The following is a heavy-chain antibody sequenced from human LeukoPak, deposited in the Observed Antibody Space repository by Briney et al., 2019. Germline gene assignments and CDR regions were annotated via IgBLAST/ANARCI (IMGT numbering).Heavy chain of an antibody. D-gene: IGHD3-3*01. CDR1: GFTFSSYA. V-gene: IGHV3-23*01. Sequence: PGGSLRLSCAASGFTFSSYAMSWVRQAPGKGLEWVSAISGSGGSTYYADSVKGRFTISRDNSKNTLYLQMNSLKTEDTAVYYCTTGPDFWSGYYFDYWGQGTLVTVSS. CDR3: TTGPDFWSGYYFDY. J-gene: IGHJ4*02. CDR2: ISGSGGST.